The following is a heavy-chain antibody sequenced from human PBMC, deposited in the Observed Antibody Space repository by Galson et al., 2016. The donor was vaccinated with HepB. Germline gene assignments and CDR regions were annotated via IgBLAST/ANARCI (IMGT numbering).Heavy chain of an antibody. J-gene: IGHJ2*01. Sequence: SLRLSCAASGFTFSSYAINWVRQAPGKGLEWVSVISGSGGTTFYADSVRGRFTISRDNSKNTLYLQMNSLRAEDTAVYYCAGDLKCLWYFALWGRGTLVTVSS. CDR1: GFTFSSYA. CDR3: AGDLKCLWYFAL. V-gene: IGHV3-23*01. CDR2: ISGSGGTT.